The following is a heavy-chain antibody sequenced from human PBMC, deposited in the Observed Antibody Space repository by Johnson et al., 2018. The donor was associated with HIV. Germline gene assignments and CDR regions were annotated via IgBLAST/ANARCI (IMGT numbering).Heavy chain of an antibody. CDR2: IYSGGPT. J-gene: IGHJ3*02. V-gene: IGHV3-66*01. CDR3: ARDPLVGTVTVGAFDI. CDR1: GFSVSTNY. Sequence: VQLVESGGGLVQPGGSLRLSCAVSGFSVSTNYINWVRQAPGQGLAWVSVIYSGGPTYSGDSVMGRFTISSDHSNNTVYLQMNSLRAEDTAVYFCARDPLVGTVTVGAFDIWGQGTMVTVSS. D-gene: IGHD1-26*01.